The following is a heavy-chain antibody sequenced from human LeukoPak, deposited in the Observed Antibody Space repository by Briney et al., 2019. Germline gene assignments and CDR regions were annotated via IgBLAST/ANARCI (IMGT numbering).Heavy chain of an antibody. J-gene: IGHJ6*02. D-gene: IGHD6-13*01. Sequence: GGSLRLSCAASGFTFSSYAMSWVRQAPGKGLEWVSAISGSGGSTYYADSVKGRFTISRDNSKNTLYLQMNSLRAEDTAVYYCAKDLRAAGKGTSVYGMDVWGQGTTVTVSS. CDR3: AKDLRAAGKGTSVYGMDV. CDR1: GFTFSSYA. CDR2: ISGSGGST. V-gene: IGHV3-23*01.